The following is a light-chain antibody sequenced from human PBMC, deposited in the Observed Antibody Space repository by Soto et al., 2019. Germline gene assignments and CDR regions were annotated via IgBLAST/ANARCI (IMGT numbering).Light chain of an antibody. J-gene: IGKJ5*01. CDR3: QHNYSPTPIT. CDR2: AAS. Sequence: DIQMTQSPSSLSASVGDRVTITCRASQSITRFLNWYQQKPGKSPKLLIYAASTLQTGVPSRFSASGSGTDFTLTISSLQPEDFATYYCQHNYSPTPITFGQGTRLEIK. CDR1: QSITRF. V-gene: IGKV1-39*01.